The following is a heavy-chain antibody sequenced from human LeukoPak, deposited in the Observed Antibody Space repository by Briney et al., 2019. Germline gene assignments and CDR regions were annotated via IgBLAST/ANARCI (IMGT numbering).Heavy chain of an antibody. J-gene: IGHJ4*02. CDR1: GFTFNTYA. CDR3: VDSSGL. CDR2: ISWNSGSI. V-gene: IGHV3-9*01. D-gene: IGHD3-22*01. Sequence: GGSLRLSCAASGFTFNTYAMHWVRQAPGKGLEWVSGISWNSGSIGYADSVKGRFTISRDNAKNSLYLQMNSLRAEDTALYYCVDSSGLWGQGTLVTVSS.